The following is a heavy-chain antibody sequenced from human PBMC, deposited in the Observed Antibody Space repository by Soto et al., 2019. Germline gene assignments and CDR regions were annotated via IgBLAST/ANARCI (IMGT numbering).Heavy chain of an antibody. V-gene: IGHV4-59*01. J-gene: IGHJ4*02. CDR3: ARGMGSPDY. Sequence: QVQLQESGPGLVKPSETLSLTCSVSGGSISSYYWSWIRQSPGKGLDWIGYIYYSGSTNYRPSLRSRFTNSVGTSKNRFTLNLDSVAAADTAVYYCARGMGSPDYWGQGTLVTVSS. CDR2: IYYSGST. D-gene: IGHD1-26*01. CDR1: GGSISSYY.